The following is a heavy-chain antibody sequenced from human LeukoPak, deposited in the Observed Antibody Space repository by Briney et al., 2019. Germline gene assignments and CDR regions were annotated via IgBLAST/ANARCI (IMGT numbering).Heavy chain of an antibody. CDR2: IKRDGSGK. D-gene: IGHD1-26*01. CDR1: GFTISSYW. Sequence: GGSLRPSCAASGFTISSYWMSWVRQAPGKGLEWVANIKRDGSGKYYVDSVKGRFTISRDNAKNSLYLKMNSLRVEDTAVYYCVRDDGATKPCWGQGTLVTVSS. V-gene: IGHV3-7*01. CDR3: VRDDGATKPC. J-gene: IGHJ4*02.